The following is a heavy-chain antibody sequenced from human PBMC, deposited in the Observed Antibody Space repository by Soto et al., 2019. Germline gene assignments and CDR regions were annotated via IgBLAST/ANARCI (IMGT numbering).Heavy chain of an antibody. V-gene: IGHV3-74*01. CDR2: INGDGSGT. J-gene: IGHJ3*02. Sequence: GGSLRLSCAASGFTFSSYWMHWVRQAPGRGLVWVSRINGDGSGTTYADSVKGRFTISRDNAKNTLYLQMSSLRAEDTAVYYCARRLTHAFDTWGQGTMVTVSS. CDR1: GFTFSSYW. D-gene: IGHD2-21*02. CDR3: ARRLTHAFDT.